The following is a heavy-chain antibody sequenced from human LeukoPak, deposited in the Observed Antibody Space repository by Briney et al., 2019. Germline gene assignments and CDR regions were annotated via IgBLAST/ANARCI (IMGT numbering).Heavy chain of an antibody. CDR3: ARHLSGVTGYTYGRGIDY. CDR2: ISSSSSTI. D-gene: IGHD5-18*01. J-gene: IGHJ4*02. Sequence: GGSLRLSCAASGLIFSSYSMNWVRQAPGKGLEWVSYISSSSSTIYYADSVKGRFTISRDNAKKSLYLQMNSLRAEDTAVYYCARHLSGVTGYTYGRGIDYWGQGTLVTVSS. V-gene: IGHV3-48*04. CDR1: GLIFSSYS.